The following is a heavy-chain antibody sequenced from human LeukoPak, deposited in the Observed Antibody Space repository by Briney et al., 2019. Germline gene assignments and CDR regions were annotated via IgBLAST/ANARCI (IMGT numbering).Heavy chain of an antibody. J-gene: IGHJ4*02. CDR2: IYHSGST. V-gene: IGHV4-38-2*02. Sequence: KSSETLSLTCTVSGYSISSGYYWGWIRQPPGKGLEWIGSIYHSGSTYYNPSLKSRITISVDTSKNQFSLKLSSVTAADTAVYYCARRSHYVWGAPLATRYKYYFDYWGQGTLVTVSS. D-gene: IGHD3-16*01. CDR3: ARRSHYVWGAPLATRYKYYFDY. CDR1: GYSISSGYY.